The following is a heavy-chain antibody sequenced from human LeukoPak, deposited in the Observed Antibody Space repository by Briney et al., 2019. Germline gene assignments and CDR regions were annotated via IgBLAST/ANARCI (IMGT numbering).Heavy chain of an antibody. J-gene: IGHJ4*02. D-gene: IGHD6-13*01. CDR1: GFTVSSNY. CDR2: IYSGGST. Sequence: GGSLRLSCAASGFTVSSNYMSWVRQAPGKGLEWVSVIYSGGSTYYADSVKGRFTISRHNSKNTLYLQMNSLRAEDTAVYYCARSPHPMAAAGSYYFDYWGQGTLVTASS. CDR3: ARSPHPMAAAGSYYFDY. V-gene: IGHV3-53*04.